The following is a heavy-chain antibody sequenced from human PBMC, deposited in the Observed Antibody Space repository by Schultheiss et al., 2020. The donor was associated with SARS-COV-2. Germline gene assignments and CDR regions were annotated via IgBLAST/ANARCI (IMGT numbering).Heavy chain of an antibody. CDR2: ISYDGSNK. D-gene: IGHD1-14*01. CDR1: GFTFSNAW. Sequence: GGSLRLSCAASGFTFSNAWMSWVRQAPGKGLEWVAVISYDGSNKYYADSVKGRFTISRDNSKNTLYLQMNSLRAEDTAVYYCARGEPSHDYWGQGTRVTVSS. CDR3: ARGEPSHDY. V-gene: IGHV3-30*03. J-gene: IGHJ4*02.